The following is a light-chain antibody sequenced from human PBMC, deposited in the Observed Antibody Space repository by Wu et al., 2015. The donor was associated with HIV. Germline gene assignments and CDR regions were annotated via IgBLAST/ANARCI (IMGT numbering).Light chain of an antibody. Sequence: EIVLTQSPGTLSLSPGERATLSCRASQSVSSFLAWYQQRPGQTPRLLISGASTRATDIPDRFSGSGSGTDFTLTISRLEPEDFAVYYCQQYGRTFGQGTRVEIK. CDR1: QSVSSF. V-gene: IGKV3-20*01. CDR2: GAS. CDR3: QQYGRT. J-gene: IGKJ1*01.